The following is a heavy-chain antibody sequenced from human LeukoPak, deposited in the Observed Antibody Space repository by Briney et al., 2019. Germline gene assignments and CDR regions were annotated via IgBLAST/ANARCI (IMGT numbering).Heavy chain of an antibody. CDR1: GFTFGDYA. V-gene: IGHV3-49*04. D-gene: IGHD1-26*01. Sequence: GGSLRLSCTASGFTFGDYAMSWVRQAPGKGLEWVGFIRSKAYGGTTEYAASVKGRFTISRDDSKSIAYLQMNSLKTEDTAVYYCTRVVGATTGMYYFDYWGQGTLVTVSS. CDR3: TRVVGATTGMYYFDY. CDR2: IRSKAYGGTT. J-gene: IGHJ4*02.